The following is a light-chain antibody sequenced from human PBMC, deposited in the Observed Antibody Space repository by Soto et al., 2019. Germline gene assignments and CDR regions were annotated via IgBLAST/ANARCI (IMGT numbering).Light chain of an antibody. V-gene: IGLV1-40*01. CDR1: SSNIGAGYD. CDR3: QSYDSSLDDV. CDR2: GNN. Sequence: QSVLTQPPSVSGAPGQRVTISCTGSSSNIGAGYDVHWYQQLPGTAPKLLIYGNNNRPSGVPDRISGSKSGTSASLAITGLQAEDEADYYCQSYDSSLDDVFGTGTQLTVL. J-gene: IGLJ1*01.